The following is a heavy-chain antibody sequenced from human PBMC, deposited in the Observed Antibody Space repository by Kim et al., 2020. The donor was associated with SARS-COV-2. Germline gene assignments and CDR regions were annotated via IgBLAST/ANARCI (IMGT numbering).Heavy chain of an antibody. V-gene: IGHV4-59*01. D-gene: IGHD3-9*01. CDR2: IYYSGST. Sequence: SETLSLTCTVSGDSISSYYWSWIRQPPGKGLEWIGYIYYSGSTNYNPSLKSRVTISVDTSKNQFSLKLSSVTAADTAVYYCARNSNYDILTGYNYYYYGMDVWGQGTTVTVSS. CDR1: GDSISSYY. CDR3: ARNSNYDILTGYNYYYYGMDV. J-gene: IGHJ6*02.